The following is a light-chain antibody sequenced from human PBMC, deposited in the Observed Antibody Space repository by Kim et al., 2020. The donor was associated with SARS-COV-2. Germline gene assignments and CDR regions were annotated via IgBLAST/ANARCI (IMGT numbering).Light chain of an antibody. CDR3: QQHNNWPPIT. J-gene: IGKJ5*01. CDR1: QSVSSN. Sequence: EVVLTQSPAILSLSPGERATLSCRASQSVSSNLAWYQQKPGQAPRLLIYNASNRATGIPARFSGSGSGTDFTLTISSLDPEDFAVYYCQQHNNWPPITFSQVTRLEIK. CDR2: NAS. V-gene: IGKV3-11*01.